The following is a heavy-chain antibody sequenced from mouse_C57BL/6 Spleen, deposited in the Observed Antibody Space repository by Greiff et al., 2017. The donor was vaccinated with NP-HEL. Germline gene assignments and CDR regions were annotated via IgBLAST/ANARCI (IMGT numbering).Heavy chain of an antibody. CDR2: IDPETGGT. V-gene: IGHV1-15*01. CDR1: GYTFTDYE. J-gene: IGHJ3*01. Sequence: QVQLQQSGAELVRPGASVTLSCKASGYTFTDYEMHWVKQTPVHGLEWIGAIDPETGGTAYNQKFKGKAILTADKSSSTAYMELRSLTSEDSAVYYCTRSPYGNYEAWFAYWGQGTLVTVSA. CDR3: TRSPYGNYEAWFAY. D-gene: IGHD2-1*01.